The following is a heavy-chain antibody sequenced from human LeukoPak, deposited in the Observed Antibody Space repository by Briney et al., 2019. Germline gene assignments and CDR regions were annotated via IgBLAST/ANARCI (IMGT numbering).Heavy chain of an antibody. CDR1: GFTFSSYS. V-gene: IGHV3-30*18. CDR3: AKGSGGSYYGYFDY. Sequence: GRSLRLSCAASGFTFSSYSMHWVRQAPGKGLEWVAVVSHDGTNEFSADSVKGRFTISRDNSKDTLYLQMNSLRAEDTAVYYCAKGSGGSYYGYFDYWGQGTLVTVSS. D-gene: IGHD1-26*01. J-gene: IGHJ4*02. CDR2: VSHDGTNE.